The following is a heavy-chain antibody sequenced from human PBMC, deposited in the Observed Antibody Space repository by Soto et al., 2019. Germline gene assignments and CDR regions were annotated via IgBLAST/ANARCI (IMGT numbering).Heavy chain of an antibody. J-gene: IGHJ4*02. CDR2: INHSGST. CDR3: ARRPVVVATGFDY. V-gene: IGHV4-34*01. D-gene: IGHD2-15*01. CDR1: GGSFSGYY. Sequence: PSETLSLTCAVYGGSFSGYYWSWIRQPPGKGLEWIGEINHSGSTNYNPSLKSRVTISVDTSKNQFSLKLSSVTAADTAVYYCARRPVVVATGFDYWGQGTLVTVSS.